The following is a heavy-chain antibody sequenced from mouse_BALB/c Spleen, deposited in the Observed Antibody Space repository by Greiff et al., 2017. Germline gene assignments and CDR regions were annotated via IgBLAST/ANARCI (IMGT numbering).Heavy chain of an antibody. J-gene: IGHJ3*01. CDR3: ATGNYVH. CDR2: IDPANGNT. Sequence: VQLQQSGAELVKPGASVKLSCTASGFNIKDTYMHWVKQRPEQGLEWIGRIDPANGNTKYDPKFQGKATITADTSSNTAYLQLSSLTSEDTAVYYGATGNYVHWGQGTLVTVSA. D-gene: IGHD2-1*01. CDR1: GFNIKDTY. V-gene: IGHV14-3*02.